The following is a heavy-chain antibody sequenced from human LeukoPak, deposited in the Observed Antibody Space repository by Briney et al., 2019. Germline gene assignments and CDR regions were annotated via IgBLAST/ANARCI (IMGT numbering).Heavy chain of an antibody. J-gene: IGHJ6*02. CDR2: INHSGST. V-gene: IGHV4-34*01. CDR1: GGSFSGYY. D-gene: IGHD1-1*01. Sequence: PSETLSLTCAVYGGSFSGYYWSWIRQPPGKGLEWIGEINHSGSTNYNPSLKSRVTISVDTSKNQFSVKLSSVTAADTAVYYCARPYNEYYYYGMDVWGQGTTVTVSS. CDR3: ARPYNEYYYYGMDV.